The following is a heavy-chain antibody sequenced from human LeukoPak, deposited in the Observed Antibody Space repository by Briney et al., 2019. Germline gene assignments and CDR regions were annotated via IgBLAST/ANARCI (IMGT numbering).Heavy chain of an antibody. CDR3: ARDTPYGDHPFDL. Sequence: GGSLRLSCAASGFTFSNYGMHWVRQAPGKGLEWVAVISYDGSNKYYADSVKGRFTISRDNAKNTLYLQMNSLRAEDTAVYYCARDTPYGDHPFDLWGRGTLVTVSS. D-gene: IGHD4-17*01. J-gene: IGHJ2*01. V-gene: IGHV3-30*03. CDR2: ISYDGSNK. CDR1: GFTFSNYG.